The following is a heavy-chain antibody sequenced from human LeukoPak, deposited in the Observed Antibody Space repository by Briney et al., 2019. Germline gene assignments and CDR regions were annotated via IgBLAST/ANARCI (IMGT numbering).Heavy chain of an antibody. J-gene: IGHJ6*02. CDR3: ARGISDSSGYYWVYYYYGMDV. D-gene: IGHD3-22*01. CDR2: ISSSSSYI. V-gene: IGHV3-21*01. CDR1: GFTFSSYS. Sequence: TGGSLRLSCAASGFTFSSYSMKWVRQAPGKGLEWVSSISSSSSYIYYADSVKGRFTISRDNAKNSLYLQMNSLRAEDTAVYYCARGISDSSGYYWVYYYYGMDVCGQGTTVTVSS.